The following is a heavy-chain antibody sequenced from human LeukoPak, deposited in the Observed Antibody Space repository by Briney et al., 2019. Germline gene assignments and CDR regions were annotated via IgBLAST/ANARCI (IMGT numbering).Heavy chain of an antibody. V-gene: IGHV3-23*01. J-gene: IGHJ1*01. Sequence: GGSLRLSCAASGFTFSSYAMSWVRQAPGKGLEWVSAISGSGGSTYYADSAKGRFTISRDNSKNTLYLQMNSLRAEDTAVYYCAKEPTRYYGGNSGAEYFQHWGQGTLVTVSS. CDR1: GFTFSSYA. CDR2: ISGSGGST. CDR3: AKEPTRYYGGNSGAEYFQH. D-gene: IGHD4-23*01.